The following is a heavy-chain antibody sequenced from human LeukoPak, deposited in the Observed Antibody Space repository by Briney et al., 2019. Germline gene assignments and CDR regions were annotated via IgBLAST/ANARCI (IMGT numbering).Heavy chain of an antibody. V-gene: IGHV1-2*02. J-gene: IGHJ4*02. CDR2: INPNSGGT. CDR3: ARGDSSGWPAHY. CDR1: GYTFTDYY. Sequence: ASVKVSCKASGYTFTDYYMHWVRQAPGQGLEWMGWINPNSGGTNYAQKFQGRVTMTRDTSISTAYMELSRLRSDDTAVYYCARGDSSGWPAHYWGQGTLVTVSS. D-gene: IGHD6-19*01.